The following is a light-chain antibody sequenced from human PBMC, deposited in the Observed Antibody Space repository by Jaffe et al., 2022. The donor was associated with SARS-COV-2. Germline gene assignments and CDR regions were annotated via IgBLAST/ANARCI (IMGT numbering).Light chain of an antibody. CDR1: QNVKNY. V-gene: IGKV3-15*01. Sequence: EIVMTQSPATLSVSPGERATLSCRASQNVKNYLAWYQQKPGQAPRLLISGASTRATGIPARFSASGSGTEFTLTISSLQSEDFATYSCQHYYTWPRTFGQGTKVEIK. J-gene: IGKJ1*01. CDR2: GAS. CDR3: QHYYTWPRT.